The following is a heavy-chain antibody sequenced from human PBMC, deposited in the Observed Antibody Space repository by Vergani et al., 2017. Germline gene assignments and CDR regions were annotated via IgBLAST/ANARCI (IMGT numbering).Heavy chain of an antibody. J-gene: IGHJ3*02. Sequence: QLQLQESGPGLVKPSETLSLTCTVSGGSISSSSYYWGWIRQPPGKGLEWIGEINHSGSTNYNPSLKSRVTISVDTSKNQFSLKLSSVTAADTAVYYCARDCGGDCYAFDIWGQGTMVTVSS. V-gene: IGHV4-39*07. CDR3: ARDCGGDCYAFDI. CDR1: GGSISSSSYY. CDR2: INHSGST. D-gene: IGHD2-21*01.